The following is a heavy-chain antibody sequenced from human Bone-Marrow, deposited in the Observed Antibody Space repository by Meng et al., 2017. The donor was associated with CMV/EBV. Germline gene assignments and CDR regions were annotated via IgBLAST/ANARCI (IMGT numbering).Heavy chain of an antibody. CDR3: ARDNVGSYYTDYYYYYGMDV. Sequence: GESLKISCAASGFTFSSYAMHWVRQAPGKGLEWVAVISYDGSNKYYADSVKGRFTISRDNSKNTLYLQMNSLRAEDTAVYYCARDNVGSYYTDYYYYYGMDVWGQGTTVTVSS. V-gene: IGHV3-30-3*01. D-gene: IGHD1-26*01. J-gene: IGHJ6*02. CDR1: GFTFSSYA. CDR2: ISYDGSNK.